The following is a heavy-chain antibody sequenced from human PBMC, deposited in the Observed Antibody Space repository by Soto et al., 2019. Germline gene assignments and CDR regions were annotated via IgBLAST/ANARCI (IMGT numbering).Heavy chain of an antibody. CDR1: GYTFTSYA. CDR2: INAGNGNT. CDR3: ARGGNNWSPVGYYYYMDV. J-gene: IGHJ6*03. D-gene: IGHD1-20*01. V-gene: IGHV1-3*01. Sequence: ASVKVSCKASGYTFTSYAMHWVRQAPGQRLEWMGWINAGNGNTKYSQKFQGRVTITRDTSASTAYMELSSLRSEDTAVYYCARGGNNWSPVGYYYYMDVWGKGTTVTVSS.